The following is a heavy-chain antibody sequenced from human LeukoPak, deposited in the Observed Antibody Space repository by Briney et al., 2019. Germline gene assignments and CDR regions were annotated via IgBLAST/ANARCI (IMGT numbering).Heavy chain of an antibody. CDR3: ARPTIFGEDYMDV. J-gene: IGHJ6*03. Sequence: GGSLRLSCAASGFSVSNNYMSWVRQAPGKGLEWVSVIYSGGNTYFADSVKGRFTISRDNSKNTLFLQMNSLRVEDTAVYYCARPTIFGEDYMDVWGKGTTVTVSS. CDR2: IYSGGNT. V-gene: IGHV3-66*01. D-gene: IGHD3-3*01. CDR1: GFSVSNNY.